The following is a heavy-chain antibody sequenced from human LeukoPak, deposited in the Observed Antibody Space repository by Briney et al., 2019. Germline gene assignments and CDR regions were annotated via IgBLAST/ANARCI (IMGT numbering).Heavy chain of an antibody. CDR2: INPNSGGT. CDR1: GYTFTGYY. CDR3: ARSMITFGGVIVIRGYYFDY. J-gene: IGHJ4*02. V-gene: IGHV1-2*02. Sequence: GASVKVSCKASGYTFTGYYMHWVRHAPGQGLEWMGWINPNSGGTNYAQKFQGRVTMTRDTSISTAYMELSRLRSDDTAVYYCARSMITFGGVIVIRGYYFDYWGQGTLVTVSS. D-gene: IGHD3-16*02.